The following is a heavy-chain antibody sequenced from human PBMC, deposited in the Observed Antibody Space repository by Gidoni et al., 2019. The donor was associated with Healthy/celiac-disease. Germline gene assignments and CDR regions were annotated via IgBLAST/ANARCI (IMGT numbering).Heavy chain of an antibody. J-gene: IGHJ6*02. CDR2: IIPIFGTA. CDR3: ARGGYSSSWYPNYYYYGMDV. CDR1: GGTFSSYA. D-gene: IGHD6-13*01. Sequence: QVQLVQSGAEVKKPGSSVKVSCKASGGTFSSYAISWVRQAPGQGLEWMGGIIPIFGTANYAQKFQGRVTITADESTSTAYMELSSLRSEDTAVYYCARGGYSSSWYPNYYYYGMDVWGQGTTVTVSS. V-gene: IGHV1-69*01.